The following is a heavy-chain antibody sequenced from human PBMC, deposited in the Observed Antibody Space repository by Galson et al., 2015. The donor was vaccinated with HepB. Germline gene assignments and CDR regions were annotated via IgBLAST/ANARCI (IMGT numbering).Heavy chain of an antibody. D-gene: IGHD1-26*01. V-gene: IGHV1-69*13. CDR2: IIPIFGTA. CDR3: ATYIVGATNDAFDI. CDR1: GGTFSSYA. Sequence: SVKVSCKASGGTFSSYAISWVRQAPGQGLEWMGGIIPIFGTANYAQKFQGRVTITADESTSTAYMELSSLRSEDTAVYYCATYIVGATNDAFDIWAKGQWSPSLQ. J-gene: IGHJ3*02.